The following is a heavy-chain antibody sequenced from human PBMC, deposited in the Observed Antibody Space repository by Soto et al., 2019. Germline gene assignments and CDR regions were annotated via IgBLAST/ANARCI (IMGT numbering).Heavy chain of an antibody. V-gene: IGHV5-10-1*01. J-gene: IGHJ5*02. CDR3: ASIRLGYCSGGSCPRDWFDP. CDR2: IDPSDSYT. Sequence: GESLKISCKGSGYSFTSYWISWVRQMPGKGLEWMGRIDPSDSYTNYSPSFQGHVTISADKSISTAYLQWSSLKASDTAMYYCASIRLGYCSGGSCPRDWFDPWGQGTLVTVSS. CDR1: GYSFTSYW. D-gene: IGHD2-15*01.